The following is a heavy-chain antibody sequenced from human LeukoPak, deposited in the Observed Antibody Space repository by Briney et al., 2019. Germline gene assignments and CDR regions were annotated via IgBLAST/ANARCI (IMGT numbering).Heavy chain of an antibody. CDR1: GFTFSSYA. V-gene: IGHV3-23*01. CDR3: AKQSLYDSSGHFHY. J-gene: IGHJ4*02. Sequence: GGSLRLSCAASGFTFSSYAMTWVRQAPVKGLEWVSTITGSGGYTYYADSVKGRFTISRDNSKNTLFLRMNSLRAEDTAVYFCAKQSLYDSSGHFHYWGQGTLATVSS. D-gene: IGHD3-22*01. CDR2: ITGSGGYT.